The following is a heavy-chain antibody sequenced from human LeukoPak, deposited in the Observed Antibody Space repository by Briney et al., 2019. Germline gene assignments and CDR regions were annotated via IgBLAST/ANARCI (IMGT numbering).Heavy chain of an antibody. CDR3: TTYGDYDAFDI. CDR1: GFTLSNHW. J-gene: IGHJ3*02. Sequence: GGSLRLSCAASGFTLSNHWMTWVRQAPGKGLEWVGRIKSKTDGGTTDYAAPVKGRFTISRDDSKNTLYLQMNSLKTEDTAVYYCTTYGDYDAFDIWGQGTMVTVSS. CDR2: IKSKTDGGTT. D-gene: IGHD4-17*01. V-gene: IGHV3-15*01.